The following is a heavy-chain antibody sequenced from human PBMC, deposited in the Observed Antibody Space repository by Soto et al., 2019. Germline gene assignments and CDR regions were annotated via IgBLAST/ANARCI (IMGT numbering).Heavy chain of an antibody. CDR2: IYYSVST. V-gene: IGHV4-59*12. CDR1: GGSISSYY. D-gene: IGHD1-7*01. Sequence: SETLSLTCTVSGGSISSYYWSWIRQPPGKGLERIGYIYYSVSTYSNPSLKSRVTISVDTSKNQFSLKLSSVTAADTAVYYCARIDKLGYNWNYYIDYWGQGTLVTVSS. CDR3: ARIDKLGYNWNYYIDY. J-gene: IGHJ4*02.